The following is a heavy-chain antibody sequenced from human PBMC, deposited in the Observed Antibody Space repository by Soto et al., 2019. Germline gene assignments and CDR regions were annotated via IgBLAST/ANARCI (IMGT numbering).Heavy chain of an antibody. CDR1: GDSISSYY. D-gene: IGHD6-19*01. V-gene: IGHV4-4*07. J-gene: IGHJ4*02. Sequence: SETLSLTCSVSGDSISSYYWSWIRQSAGKGLEWIGRTYITGDTNYNPSLKSRVTMSLDASKKQLSLKLSSVAAADTAVYYCAREYTETVDGPTPFYFDYWGQGTPVTVSS. CDR2: TYITGDT. CDR3: AREYTETVDGPTPFYFDY.